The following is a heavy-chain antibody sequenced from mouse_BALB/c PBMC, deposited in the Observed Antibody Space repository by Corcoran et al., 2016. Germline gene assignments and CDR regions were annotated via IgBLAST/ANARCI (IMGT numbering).Heavy chain of an antibody. J-gene: IGHJ1*01. D-gene: IGHD4-1*01. V-gene: IGHV14-3*02. Sequence: EVQLQQSGAELVKPGASVKLSCTASGFNIKDTYMHWVKQRPEQGLEWIGRIDPANGNTKYDPKFQGKATITADTSSNTAYLQLSSLTSEDTAVYYCARSRTGTYFDVWGAGTTVTVSS. CDR2: IDPANGNT. CDR3: ARSRTGTYFDV. CDR1: GFNIKDTY.